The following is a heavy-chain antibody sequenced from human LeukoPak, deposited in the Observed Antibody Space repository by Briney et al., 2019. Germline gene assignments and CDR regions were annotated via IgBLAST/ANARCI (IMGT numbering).Heavy chain of an antibody. CDR2: ISYDGSNK. J-gene: IGHJ4*02. V-gene: IGHV3-30-3*01. Sequence: PGGSLRLSCAASGFTFSSYAMHWVRQAPGKGLEWVAVISYDGSNKYYADSVKGRFTISRDNAKDTLYLQMNSLRAEDTAVYYCARPDCSSTSCYTLEYWGQGTLVTVSS. CDR1: GFTFSSYA. D-gene: IGHD2-2*02. CDR3: ARPDCSSTSCYTLEY.